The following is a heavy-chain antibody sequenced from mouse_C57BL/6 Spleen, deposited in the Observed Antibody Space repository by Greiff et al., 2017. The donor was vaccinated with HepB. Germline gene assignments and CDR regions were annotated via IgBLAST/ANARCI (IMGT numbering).Heavy chain of an antibody. CDR3: ARGYDYDDAIDY. J-gene: IGHJ4*01. V-gene: IGHV5-6*01. CDR1: GFTFSSYG. Sequence: EVQVVESGGDLVKPGGSLKLSCAASGFTFSSYGMPWVRQTPDKRLEWVATISSGGSYTYYPDSVKGRFTISRDNAKNTLYLQMSSLKSEDTAMYYCARGYDYDDAIDYWGQGTSVTVSS. D-gene: IGHD2-4*01. CDR2: ISSGGSYT.